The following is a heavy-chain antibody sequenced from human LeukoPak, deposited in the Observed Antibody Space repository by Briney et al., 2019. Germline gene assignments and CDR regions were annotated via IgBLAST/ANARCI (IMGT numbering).Heavy chain of an antibody. V-gene: IGHV1-46*01. J-gene: IGHJ5*02. CDR1: GYTFSSSY. D-gene: IGHD3-10*01. CDR3: ARGRLGTWFGELRA. CDR2: INPSSSTT. Sequence: VASVKVSCKASGYTFSSSYMHWVRQAPGQGLEWMGIINPSSSTTRYAQMFQGRVTMTRDMSTSIVHMELSSLRSDDTAVYYCARGRLGTWFGELRAWGQGTLVTVSS.